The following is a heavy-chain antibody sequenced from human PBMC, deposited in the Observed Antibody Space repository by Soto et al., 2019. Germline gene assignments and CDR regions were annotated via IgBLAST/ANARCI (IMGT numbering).Heavy chain of an antibody. D-gene: IGHD4-17*01. CDR2: IIPIFGTA. Sequence: SVKVSCKASGGTFSSYAISWVRQAPGQGLEWMGGIIPIFGTAIYAQKFQGRVTMTEDTSTDTAYMELSSLRSEDTAVYYCARRYGGTLDYWGQGTLVTVSS. J-gene: IGHJ4*02. CDR3: ARRYGGTLDY. V-gene: IGHV1-69*06. CDR1: GGTFSSYA.